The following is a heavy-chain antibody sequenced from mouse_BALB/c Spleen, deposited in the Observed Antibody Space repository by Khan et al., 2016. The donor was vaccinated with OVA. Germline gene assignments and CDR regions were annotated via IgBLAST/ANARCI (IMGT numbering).Heavy chain of an antibody. J-gene: IGHJ3*01. D-gene: IGHD2-4*01. CDR3: ARKDYYDYDPFPF. CDR2: ISYSGNT. Sequence: EVQLQESGPGLVKPSQSLSLTCTVTNYSITSEYTWNWLRQFPGKKPEWMGFISYSGNTRYNPSLKSRISITRETSKNQFFLQLNSVTSEDTATYYCARKDYYDYDPFPFWGQGTLVTVSA. CDR1: NYSITSEYT. V-gene: IGHV3-2*02.